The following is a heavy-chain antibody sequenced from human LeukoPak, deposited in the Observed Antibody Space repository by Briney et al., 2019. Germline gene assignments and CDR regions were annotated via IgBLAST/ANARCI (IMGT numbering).Heavy chain of an antibody. CDR2: IYPGDSDT. Sequence: GESLKISCKGSGYSFTSHWIGWVRQMPGKGLEWIGIIYPGDSDTRYSPSFQGQVTISADKSISSAYLQWSSLKASDTAMYYCARTPDCGGDCFAFDIWGRGTMVTVSS. J-gene: IGHJ3*02. V-gene: IGHV5-51*01. CDR1: GYSFTSHW. D-gene: IGHD2-21*02. CDR3: ARTPDCGGDCFAFDI.